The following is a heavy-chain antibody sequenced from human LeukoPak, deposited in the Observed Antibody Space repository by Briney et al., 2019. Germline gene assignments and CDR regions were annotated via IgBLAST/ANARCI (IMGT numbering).Heavy chain of an antibody. CDR3: AGSPYYDFWSRYQAFDI. D-gene: IGHD3-3*01. CDR1: GFTFSSYS. Sequence: GGSLRLSCAASGFTFSSYSMNWVRQAPGKGLEWVSSISSSSSYIYYADSVKGRFTISRDNAKNSLYLQMNSLRAEDTAVYYCAGSPYYDFWSRYQAFDIWGQGTMVTVSS. V-gene: IGHV3-21*01. J-gene: IGHJ3*02. CDR2: ISSSSSYI.